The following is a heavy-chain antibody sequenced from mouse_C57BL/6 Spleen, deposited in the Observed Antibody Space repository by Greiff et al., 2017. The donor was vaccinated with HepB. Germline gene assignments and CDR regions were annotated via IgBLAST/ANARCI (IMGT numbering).Heavy chain of an antibody. CDR1: GYTFTDYN. CDR3: TRHCYAMDY. V-gene: IGHV1-18*01. CDR2: INPNNGGT. J-gene: IGHJ4*01. Sequence: EVQVVESGPELVKPGASVKIPCKASGYTFTDYNMDWVKQSHGKSLEWIGEINPNNGGTNYNQKFKGKATLTVDKSSSTAYMERRSLTSEDTAVYYCTRHCYAMDYWGQGTSVTVSS.